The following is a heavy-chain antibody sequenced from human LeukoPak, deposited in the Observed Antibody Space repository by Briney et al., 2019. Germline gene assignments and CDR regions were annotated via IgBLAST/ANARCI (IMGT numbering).Heavy chain of an antibody. CDR1: GYNFTGYY. J-gene: IGHJ6*03. Sequence: GASVKVSCQASGYNFTGYYVHWVRQAPGQGLEWMGWIKPTSGDTNYAQKFQGRVTMTRDTSISTVFMELSRLTSDDTAIYYCARDPGYGDYTYCYYYYYMDVWGKGTTVTVSS. V-gene: IGHV1-2*02. CDR2: IKPTSGDT. CDR3: ARDPGYGDYTYCYYYYYMDV. D-gene: IGHD3-3*01.